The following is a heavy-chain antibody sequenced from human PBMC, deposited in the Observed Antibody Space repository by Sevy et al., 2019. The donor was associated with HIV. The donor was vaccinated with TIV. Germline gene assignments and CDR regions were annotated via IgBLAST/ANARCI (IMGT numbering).Heavy chain of an antibody. Sequence: ASVKVSCKASGCTFSSYAISWVRQAPGQGLEWMGGIIPIFGTANYAQKFQGRVTITSDKSMSTAYMELSSLRSEDTAVYYFARGLFSSGWFLGYWGQGTLVSVSS. CDR1: GCTFSSYA. D-gene: IGHD6-19*01. CDR3: ARGLFSSGWFLGY. CDR2: IIPIFGTA. V-gene: IGHV1-69*06. J-gene: IGHJ4*02.